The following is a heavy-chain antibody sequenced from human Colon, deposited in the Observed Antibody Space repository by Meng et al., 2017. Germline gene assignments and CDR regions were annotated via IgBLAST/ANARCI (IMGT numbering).Heavy chain of an antibody. D-gene: IGHD2-15*01. CDR2: ISGYNGNT. CDR3: ARTPMRRGIEYFQH. CDR1: GYTFTSYY. J-gene: IGHJ1*01. Sequence: QVQLVQSGAEVKKPGASVKVSCKASGYTFTSYYIHWVRQAPGQGLEWMGWISGYNGNTNYAQKVQDRVTMTTDTSTTTAYMELRSLRSDDTAVYYCARTPMRRGIEYFQHWGQGTLVTVSS. V-gene: IGHV1-18*04.